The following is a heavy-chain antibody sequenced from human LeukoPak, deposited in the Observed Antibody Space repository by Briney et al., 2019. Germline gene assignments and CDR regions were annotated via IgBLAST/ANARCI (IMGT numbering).Heavy chain of an antibody. CDR3: AKGGVRGYDFDY. J-gene: IGHJ4*02. Sequence: GGSLRLSCAASGFTFSSYAMSWVRQAPGKGLEWVSAISGSGGSTYYADSVKGRFTISRGNSKSTLYLQMNSLRAEDTAVYYCAKGGVRGYDFDYWGQGTLVTVSS. CDR2: ISGSGGST. D-gene: IGHD5-12*01. CDR1: GFTFSSYA. V-gene: IGHV3-23*01.